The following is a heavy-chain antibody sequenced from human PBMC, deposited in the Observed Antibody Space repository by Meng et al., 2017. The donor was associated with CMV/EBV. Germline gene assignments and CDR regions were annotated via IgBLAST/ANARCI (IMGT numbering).Heavy chain of an antibody. CDR3: ARERTFGVVISRNDAFDI. Sequence: ASVKVSCKASGYTFTSYYMHWVRQAPGQGLEWMGIINPSGGSTSYAQKFQGRVTMTRDTSTSTVYMELSSLRSEDTAVYYCARERTFGVVISRNDAFDIWGQGTMVTVSS. CDR2: INPSGGST. J-gene: IGHJ3*02. V-gene: IGHV1-46*01. D-gene: IGHD3-3*01. CDR1: GYTFTSYY.